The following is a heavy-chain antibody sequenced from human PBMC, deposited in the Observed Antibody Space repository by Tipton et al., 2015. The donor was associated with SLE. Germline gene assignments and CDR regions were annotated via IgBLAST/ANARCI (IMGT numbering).Heavy chain of an antibody. D-gene: IGHD2-2*01. CDR2: ISHDGSNK. CDR1: GFIFSSYA. CDR3: ARDSQTRNGMDV. J-gene: IGHJ6*02. Sequence: SLRLSCAASGFIFSSYAMHWVRQAPGKGLEWVAVISHDGSNKYYADSVKGRFTISRDNSKNTLYLQMNSLRPEDTAVYYCARDSQTRNGMDVWGQGTTVTVSS. V-gene: IGHV3-30-3*01.